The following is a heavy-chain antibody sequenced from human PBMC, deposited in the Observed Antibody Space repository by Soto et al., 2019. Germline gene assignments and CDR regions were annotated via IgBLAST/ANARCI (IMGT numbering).Heavy chain of an antibody. CDR3: ARDKGGAAHQNYYYYGMDV. D-gene: IGHD3-16*01. V-gene: IGHV4-4*07. CDR2: IYTSGST. J-gene: IGHJ6*02. CDR1: GGSISSYY. Sequence: SETLSLTCTVSGGSISSYYWSWIRQPAGKGLEWIGRIYTSGSTNYNPSLKSRVTISVDTSKNQFSLKLSSVTAADTAVYYCARDKGGAAHQNYYYYGMDVWGQGTTVTVSS.